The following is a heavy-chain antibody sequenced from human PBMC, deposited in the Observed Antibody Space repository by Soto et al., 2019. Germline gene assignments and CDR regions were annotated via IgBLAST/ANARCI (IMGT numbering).Heavy chain of an antibody. Sequence: QVQLVESGGGVVQPGRSLRLSCAASGFTFSSYAMHWVRQAPGKGLEWVAVISYDGSNKYYADSVKGRFTISRDNSKNTLYLQMNSLRAEDTAVYYCARSLWFGESLYNYYYYGMDVWGQGTTVTVSS. J-gene: IGHJ6*02. D-gene: IGHD3-10*01. CDR2: ISYDGSNK. V-gene: IGHV3-30-3*01. CDR1: GFTFSSYA. CDR3: ARSLWFGESLYNYYYYGMDV.